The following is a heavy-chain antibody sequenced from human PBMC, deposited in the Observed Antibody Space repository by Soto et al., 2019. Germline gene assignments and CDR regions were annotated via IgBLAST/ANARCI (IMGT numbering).Heavy chain of an antibody. CDR1: GGSVSSGSYY. D-gene: IGHD2-15*01. CDR2: IYYSGST. CDR3: ARDGDCSGGSCLGHFDY. V-gene: IGHV4-61*01. J-gene: IGHJ4*02. Sequence: QVQLQESGPGLVKPSETLSLTCTVSGGSVSSGSYYWSWIRQPPGKGLEWIGYIYYSGSTNYNPSLKSRVTISVDTSKNQFSLKLSSVTAADTAVYYCARDGDCSGGSCLGHFDYWGQGTLVTVSS.